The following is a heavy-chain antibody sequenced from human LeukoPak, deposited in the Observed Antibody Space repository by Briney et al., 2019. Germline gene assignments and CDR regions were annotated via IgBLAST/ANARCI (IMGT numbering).Heavy chain of an antibody. D-gene: IGHD3-9*01. CDR2: IIPKLGIA. CDR1: GGTFSSYA. CDR3: ATEAFDWLLYRGYFDY. V-gene: IGHV1-69*04. Sequence: SVKVSCKASGGTFSSYAISWVRQAPGQGLEWMGRIIPKLGIANYAQKFQGRVTITADKSTSTAYMELSSLRSEDTAVYYCATEAFDWLLYRGYFDYWGQGTLVTVSS. J-gene: IGHJ4*02.